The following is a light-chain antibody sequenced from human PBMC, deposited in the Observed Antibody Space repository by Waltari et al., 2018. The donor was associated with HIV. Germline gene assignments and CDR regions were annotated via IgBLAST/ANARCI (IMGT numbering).Light chain of an antibody. CDR1: SSNIGAGYD. Sequence: QSVLTQPPSVSGAPGQRVTISCTGGSSNIGAGYDVHWYQQLPGTAPKLLIYCNTNRPSGVPDRFSGAKSGTSASLAITGLQAEDESDYYCQAYDSILSGVVFGGGTKLTVL. CDR2: CNT. J-gene: IGLJ2*01. CDR3: QAYDSILSGVV. V-gene: IGLV1-40*01.